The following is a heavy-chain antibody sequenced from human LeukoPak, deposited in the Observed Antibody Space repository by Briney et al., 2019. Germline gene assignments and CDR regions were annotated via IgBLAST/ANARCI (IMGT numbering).Heavy chain of an antibody. CDR3: AKIRLEESATGY. Sequence: PGGSLRLSCAASGFTFSSYAMSWVRQAPGKGLEWVSAISGSGGSTYYAGSVKGRFTISRDNSRNTMYLYMSSLRAEDTAVYYCAKIRLEESATGYWGQGTLVTVSS. D-gene: IGHD2-15*01. CDR2: ISGSGGST. CDR1: GFTFSSYA. V-gene: IGHV3-23*01. J-gene: IGHJ4*02.